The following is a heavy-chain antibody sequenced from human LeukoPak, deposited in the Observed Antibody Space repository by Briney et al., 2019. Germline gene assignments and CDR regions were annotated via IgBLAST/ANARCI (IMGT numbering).Heavy chain of an antibody. CDR3: AKAVAGIDY. CDR1: GFTFDDYA. J-gene: IGHJ4*02. Sequence: GGSLRLSGAVSGFTFDDYAMHWVRQAPGKGLEWVSGISWNSGSIGYADSVKGRFTISRDNAKNSLYLQMNSLRAEDTALYYCAKAVAGIDYWGQGTLVTVSS. CDR2: ISWNSGSI. D-gene: IGHD6-19*01. V-gene: IGHV3-9*01.